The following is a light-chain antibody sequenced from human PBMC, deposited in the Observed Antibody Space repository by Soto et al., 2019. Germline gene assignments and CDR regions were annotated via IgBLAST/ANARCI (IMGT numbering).Light chain of an antibody. CDR2: DAS. V-gene: IGKV1-13*02. CDR1: QGISSY. J-gene: IGKJ2*01. CDR3: QQYNSYPYT. Sequence: AIQLTQSPSSLSASVGDRVTITCRASQGISSYLAWYQQKPGKAPKLLIYDASSLQSGVPSRFSGSGSGTQFTLTISSLQPDDFATYYCQQYNSYPYTFGQGTKVDIK.